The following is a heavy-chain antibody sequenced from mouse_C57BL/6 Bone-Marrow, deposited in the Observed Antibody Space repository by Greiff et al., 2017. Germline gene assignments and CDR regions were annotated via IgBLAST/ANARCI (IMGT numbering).Heavy chain of an antibody. CDR2: IDPENGDT. J-gene: IGHJ3*01. CDR3: TTYSIYYDYDAWFAY. Sequence: ELKLMESGAELVRPGASVKLSCTASGFNIKDDYMHWVKQRPEQGLEWIGWIDPENGDTEYASKFQGKATITAYTSSNTAYLQLSSLTSEDTAVYYCTTYSIYYDYDAWFAYWGQGTLVTVSA. D-gene: IGHD2-4*01. CDR1: GFNIKDDY. V-gene: IGHV14-4*01.